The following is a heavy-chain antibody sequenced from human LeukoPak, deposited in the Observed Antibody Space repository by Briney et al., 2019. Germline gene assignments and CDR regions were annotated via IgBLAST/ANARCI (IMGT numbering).Heavy chain of an antibody. Sequence: PSETLSLTCTVSGGSISSSIYYWGWIRQPPGKGLEWIRSIYYSGSTYYNPSLKSRVIISVDTSKNQFSLKLKSVTATDLAVYYCARLADCSSTSCYDHWGQGTPVTVSS. CDR3: ARLADCSSTSCYDH. J-gene: IGHJ4*02. CDR1: GGSISSSIYY. V-gene: IGHV4-39*01. D-gene: IGHD2-2*01. CDR2: IYYSGST.